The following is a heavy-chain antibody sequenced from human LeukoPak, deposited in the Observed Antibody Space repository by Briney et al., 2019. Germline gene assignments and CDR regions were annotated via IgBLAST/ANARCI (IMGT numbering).Heavy chain of an antibody. J-gene: IGHJ4*02. D-gene: IGHD6-13*01. CDR3: AKVASRIAAGPLIDY. CDR2: ISSSSSTI. Sequence: GGSLRLSCAASGFTFSSHSMNWVRQAPGKGLEWASYISSSSSTIYYADSVKGRFTISRDNSKNTLYLQMNSLRAEDTAVYYCAKVASRIAAGPLIDYWGQGTLVTVSS. V-gene: IGHV3-48*01. CDR1: GFTFSSHS.